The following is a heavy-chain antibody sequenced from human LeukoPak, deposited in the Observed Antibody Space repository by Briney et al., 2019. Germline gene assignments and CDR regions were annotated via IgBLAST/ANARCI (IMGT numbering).Heavy chain of an antibody. Sequence: SETLSLTCTVSGGSISSSSYCWGWIRQPPGKGLEWIGNIDYGGTTYYNSSLKSRVTISVDRSKNQFSLKLTSVTAADTAVYYCARYWKTVTGTDYWGQGTLVTVSS. CDR3: ARYWKTVTGTDY. J-gene: IGHJ4*02. CDR1: GGSISSSSYC. CDR2: IDYGGTT. D-gene: IGHD4-11*01. V-gene: IGHV4-39*01.